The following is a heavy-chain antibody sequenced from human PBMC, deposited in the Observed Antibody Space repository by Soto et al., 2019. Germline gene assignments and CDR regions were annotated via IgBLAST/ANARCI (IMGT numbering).Heavy chain of an antibody. CDR2: IYYSGST. CDR1: GGSISSSSYY. J-gene: IGHJ4*02. CDR3: ARVRTEYAGLDY. D-gene: IGHD2-2*01. V-gene: IGHV4-39*01. Sequence: SETLSLTCTVSGGSISSSSYYWGWIRQPPGKGLEWIGSIYYSGSTYYNPSLKSRVPISLDTSKNQFSLKLRSVTAADTAVYFCARVRTEYAGLDYWGQGTLVTVSS.